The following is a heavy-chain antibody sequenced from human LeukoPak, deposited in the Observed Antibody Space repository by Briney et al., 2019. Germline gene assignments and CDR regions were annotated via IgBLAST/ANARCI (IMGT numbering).Heavy chain of an antibody. CDR2: IWYDGSNK. D-gene: IGHD2-21*02. Sequence: HPGGSLRLSCAASGFTFSSYGMHWVRQAPGKGLEWVAVIWYDGSNKYYADSVKGRFTISRDNSKNTLYLQMNSLRAEDTAVYYCARGMPGGDRPWEDAFDIWGQGTMVTVSS. V-gene: IGHV3-33*01. CDR3: ARGMPGGDRPWEDAFDI. CDR1: GFTFSSYG. J-gene: IGHJ3*02.